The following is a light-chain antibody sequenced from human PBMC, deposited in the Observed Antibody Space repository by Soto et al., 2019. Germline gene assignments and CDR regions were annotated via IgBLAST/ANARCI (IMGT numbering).Light chain of an antibody. V-gene: IGLV2-14*01. Sequence: QSVLTQPASVSGSPGQSITISCTGTSSDIGGYNYVSWYQQHPGKAPKLMIYEVSNRPSGVSNRFSGSKSGNTASLTISGLQAEDEADYYCSSYTSSSAVLFGGGTKLTFL. CDR2: EVS. J-gene: IGLJ2*01. CDR1: SSDIGGYNY. CDR3: SSYTSSSAVL.